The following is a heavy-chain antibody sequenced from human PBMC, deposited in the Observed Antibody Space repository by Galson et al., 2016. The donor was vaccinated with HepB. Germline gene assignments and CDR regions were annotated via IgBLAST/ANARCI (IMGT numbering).Heavy chain of an antibody. CDR3: ARGPNNEDY. D-gene: IGHD1/OR15-1a*01. CDR1: GGSIRHYY. Sequence: LSLTCTVSGGSIRHYYWSWIRQPPGKGLEWLAYIYFSGTPNYNPSLTSRVTMSVDTSKDQFSLKLSSVTAADSAIYYWARGPNNEDYWGQGTLVTVSS. CDR2: IYFSGTP. V-gene: IGHV4-59*01. J-gene: IGHJ4*02.